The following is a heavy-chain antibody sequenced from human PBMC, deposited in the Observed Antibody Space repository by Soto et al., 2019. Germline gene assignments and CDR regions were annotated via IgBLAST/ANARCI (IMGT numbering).Heavy chain of an antibody. J-gene: IGHJ6*02. D-gene: IGHD3-10*01. V-gene: IGHV4-34*01. CDR3: VRAGGLRLWFGELSGGMDV. Sequence: QVQLQQWGAGLLKPSETLSLTCAVYGGSFSGYYWSWIRQPPGKGLEWIGEINHSGSTNYNPSLKSRVTISVDTSKNQFSLKLSSVTAADTAVYYCVRAGGLRLWFGELSGGMDVWGQGTTVTVSS. CDR2: INHSGST. CDR1: GGSFSGYY.